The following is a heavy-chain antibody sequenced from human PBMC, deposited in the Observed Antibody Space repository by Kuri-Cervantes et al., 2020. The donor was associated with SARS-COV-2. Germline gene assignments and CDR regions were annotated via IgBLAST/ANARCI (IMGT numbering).Heavy chain of an antibody. Sequence: GESLKISCSDSEFGFSSYAMHWVRQAPGKGLKWVAVISYDGSNKYYADSVKGRFTISRDNSKNTLYLQMNSLKTEDTAVYYCIPVLWFGEPYNWFDPWGQGTLVTVSS. V-gene: IGHV3-30-3*01. CDR1: EFGFSSYA. CDR2: ISYDGSNK. CDR3: IPVLWFGEPYNWFDP. D-gene: IGHD3-10*01. J-gene: IGHJ5*02.